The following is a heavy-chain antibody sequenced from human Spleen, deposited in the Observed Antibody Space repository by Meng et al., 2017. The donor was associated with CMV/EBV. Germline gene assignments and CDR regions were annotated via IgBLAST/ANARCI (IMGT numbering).Heavy chain of an antibody. CDR1: GGSLTGFY. V-gene: IGHV4-34*01. Sequence: SQTLSLTCAVYGGSLTGFYWTWIRQPPGEGLEWIGEVSHSGSTNYNPSLKRRITISVDTSKNQFSLNLSSVTAADTAVYYCAKTQLLWFGKSVVWGQGTLVTVSS. J-gene: IGHJ4*02. CDR2: VSHSGST. D-gene: IGHD3-10*01. CDR3: AKTQLLWFGKSVV.